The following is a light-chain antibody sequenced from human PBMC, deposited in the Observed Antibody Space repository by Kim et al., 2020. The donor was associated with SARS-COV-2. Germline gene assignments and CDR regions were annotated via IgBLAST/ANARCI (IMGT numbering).Light chain of an antibody. V-gene: IGKV1-27*01. CDR1: QGISNY. J-gene: IGKJ1*01. CDR2: AAS. CDR3: QKYNSAPQT. Sequence: ASVGDRVTITCRASQGISNYLAWYQQKPGKVPKLLIYAASTLQSGVPSRFSGSGSGTDFTLTISSVQPEDVATYYCQKYNSAPQTFGQGTKVEIK.